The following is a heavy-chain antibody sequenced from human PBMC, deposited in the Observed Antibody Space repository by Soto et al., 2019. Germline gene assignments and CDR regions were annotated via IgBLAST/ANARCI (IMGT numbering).Heavy chain of an antibody. CDR2: IDHSGST. J-gene: IGHJ6*03. CDR3: ARSAVSIAARVGRPQYYYMDV. V-gene: IGHV4-34*01. D-gene: IGHD6-6*01. Sequence: QVQLQQWGAGLLKPSETLSLTCAVYGGSFSGYYWSWIRQPPGKGLEWIGEIDHSGSTNYNPSLKSRVTISVDTSKNQFSLKLSSVTAADTAVYYCARSAVSIAARVGRPQYYYMDVWGKGTTVTVSS. CDR1: GGSFSGYY.